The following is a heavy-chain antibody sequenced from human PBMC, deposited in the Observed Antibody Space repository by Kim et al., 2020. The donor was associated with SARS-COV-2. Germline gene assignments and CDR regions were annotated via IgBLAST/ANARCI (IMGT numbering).Heavy chain of an antibody. Sequence: GGSLRLSCAASGFTFSDYYMSWIRQAPGKGLEWVSYISSSGSTIYYADSVKGRFTISRDNAKNSLYLQMNSLRAEDTAVYYCAREQDYGDTEYYYYGMDVWGQGTTVTVSS. CDR3: AREQDYGDTEYYYYGMDV. D-gene: IGHD4-17*01. CDR2: ISSSGSTI. V-gene: IGHV3-11*01. CDR1: GFTFSDYY. J-gene: IGHJ6*02.